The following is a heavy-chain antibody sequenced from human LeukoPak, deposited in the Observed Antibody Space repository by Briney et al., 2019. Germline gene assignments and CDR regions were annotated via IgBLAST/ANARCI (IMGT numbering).Heavy chain of an antibody. D-gene: IGHD1-7*01. CDR2: IRYDGSNK. CDR3: ARDGGNYADFDY. V-gene: IGHV3-30*02. Sequence: GGSLRLSCAASGFTFSSYGMHWVRQAPGKGLEWVAFIRYDGSNKYYADSVKGRFTISRDNSKNTLYLQMNSLRAEDTAVYYCARDGGNYADFDYWGQGTLVTVSS. CDR1: GFTFSSYG. J-gene: IGHJ4*02.